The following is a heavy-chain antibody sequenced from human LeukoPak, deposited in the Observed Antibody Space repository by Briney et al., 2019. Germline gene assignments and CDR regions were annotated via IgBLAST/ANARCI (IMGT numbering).Heavy chain of an antibody. V-gene: IGHV5-51*01. Sequence: GESLKISCTSSGYSYTPYWIGWVRHMPGKGLECMGLIYPGDSDTRYSPSFQGQVTISADKSISTAYLQWSSLKASDTAMYYCARQDYYDSSYYYLVWGQGTLVTVSS. CDR2: IYPGDSDT. CDR3: ARQDYYDSSYYYLV. D-gene: IGHD3-22*01. CDR1: GYSYTPYW. J-gene: IGHJ4*02.